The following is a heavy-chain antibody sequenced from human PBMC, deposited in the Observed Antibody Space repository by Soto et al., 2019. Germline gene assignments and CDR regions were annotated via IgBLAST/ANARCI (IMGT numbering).Heavy chain of an antibody. CDR1: GFSLTTSGVG. CDR2: IYWDDDK. V-gene: IGHV2-5*02. CDR3: AHRVLRTVFGLVTTTAIYFDF. Sequence: QITLNESGPTLVKPTQTLTLTCTFSGFSLTTSGVGVGWIRQSPGKAPEWLALIYWDDDKRYSPSLKSRLTLTKDTSKNQVVVTMANLDPADTATYYCAHRVLRTVFGLVTTTAIYFDFWSQGTPVAVSS. J-gene: IGHJ4*02. D-gene: IGHD3-3*01.